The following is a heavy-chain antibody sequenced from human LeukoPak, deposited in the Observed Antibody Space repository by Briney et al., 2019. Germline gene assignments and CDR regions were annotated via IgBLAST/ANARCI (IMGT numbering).Heavy chain of an antibody. V-gene: IGHV3-30*03. D-gene: IGHD3-22*01. CDR3: AREHYYDSSGPFDY. CDR1: GFTFSSYG. Sequence: GGSLRLSCVTSGFTFSSYGMHWVRQVPGKGLEWVAVISYDARSNYHVDSVKGRFTISRDNSKNTLYLRMNSLRAEDTAVYYCAREHYYDSSGPFDYWGQGTLVTVSS. J-gene: IGHJ4*02. CDR2: ISYDARSN.